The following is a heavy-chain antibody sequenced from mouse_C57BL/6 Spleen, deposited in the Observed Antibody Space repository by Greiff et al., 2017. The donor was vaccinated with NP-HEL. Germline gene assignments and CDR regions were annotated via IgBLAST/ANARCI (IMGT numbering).Heavy chain of an antibody. Sequence: EVKLMESGPELVKPGASVKIPCKASGYTFTDYNMDWVKQSHGKSLEWIGDINPNNGGTIYNQKFKGKATLTVDKSSSTAYMELRSLTSEDTAVYYCARSDYGSLDYWGQGTTLTVSS. V-gene: IGHV1-18*01. D-gene: IGHD1-1*01. CDR1: GYTFTDYN. CDR3: ARSDYGSLDY. CDR2: INPNNGGT. J-gene: IGHJ2*01.